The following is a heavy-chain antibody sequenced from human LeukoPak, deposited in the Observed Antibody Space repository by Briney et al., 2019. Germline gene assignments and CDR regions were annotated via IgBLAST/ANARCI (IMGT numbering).Heavy chain of an antibody. CDR1: GFTVSSNY. Sequence: PGGSLRLSCAASGFTVSSNYMSWVRQAPGRGLEWVSVIYSGGSTYYADSVKGRFTISRDNSKNTLYLQMNSQRAEDTAVYYCAREGSVDCSSTSCYFDYWGQGTLVTVSS. D-gene: IGHD2-2*01. CDR2: IYSGGST. J-gene: IGHJ4*02. V-gene: IGHV3-66*01. CDR3: AREGSVDCSSTSCYFDY.